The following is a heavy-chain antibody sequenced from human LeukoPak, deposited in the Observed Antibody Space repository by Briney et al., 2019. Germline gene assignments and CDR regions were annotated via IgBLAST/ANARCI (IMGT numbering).Heavy chain of an antibody. J-gene: IGHJ6*02. CDR1: GGTFSSYA. CDR2: IIPIFGTA. CDR3: ARANYDFWSGYYYYYYGMDV. D-gene: IGHD3-3*01. V-gene: IGHV1-69*13. Sequence: SVKVSCKASGGTFSSYAISWVRQAPGQGPEWMGGIIPIFGTANYAQKFQGRVTITADESTSTAYMELSSLRSEDTAVYYCARANYDFWSGYYYYYYGMDVWGQGTTVTVSS.